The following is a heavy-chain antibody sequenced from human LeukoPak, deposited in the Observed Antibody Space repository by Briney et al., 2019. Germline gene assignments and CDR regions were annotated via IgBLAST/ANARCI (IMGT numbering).Heavy chain of an antibody. D-gene: IGHD5-12*01. CDR2: IYYSGST. J-gene: IGHJ1*01. V-gene: IGHV4-61*08. Sequence: SETLSLTCTVSGGSISSGGYYWSWIRQPPGKGLEWIGYIYYSGSTNYNPSLKSRVTISVDTSKNQFSLKLSSVTAADTAVYYCARLGTLYGGYQTSEYFQHWGQGTLVTVSS. CDR1: GGSISSGGYY. CDR3: ARLGTLYGGYQTSEYFQH.